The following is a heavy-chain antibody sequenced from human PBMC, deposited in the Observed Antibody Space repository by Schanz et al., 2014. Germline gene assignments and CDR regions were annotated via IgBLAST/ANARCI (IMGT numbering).Heavy chain of an antibody. CDR2: IGTAGDT. D-gene: IGHD3-16*02. CDR1: GFTFSSYS. V-gene: IGHV3-13*04. J-gene: IGHJ3*02. Sequence: EVQLVESGGGLVKPGGSLRLSCAASGFTFSSYSMNWVRQATGAGLEWVSAIGTAGDTFYLDSVKGRFTISRDNAKKTLSLQMISLRAEDTAIYFCTRSYYDFSWGSYRFRAFDIWGQGTTVIVSS. CDR3: TRSYYDFSWGSYRFRAFDI.